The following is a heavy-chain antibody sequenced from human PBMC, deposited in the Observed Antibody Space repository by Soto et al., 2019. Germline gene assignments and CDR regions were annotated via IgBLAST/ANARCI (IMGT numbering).Heavy chain of an antibody. CDR3: ATIGVSGYLAV. D-gene: IGHD5-18*01. V-gene: IGHV4-31*03. J-gene: IGHJ6*02. CDR1: GADINSGGFT. CDR2: ISHSGST. Sequence: SETLSLTCSVSGADINSGGFTWTWIRQHAGKGLEWPGYISHSGSTDYNPSLKSRLSISGDTSKNHFSLTLTSVTAADAAVYYCATIGVSGYLAVWGQGTTVTVSS.